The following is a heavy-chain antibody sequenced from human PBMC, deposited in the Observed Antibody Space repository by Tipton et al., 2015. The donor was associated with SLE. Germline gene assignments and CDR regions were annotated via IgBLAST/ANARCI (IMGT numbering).Heavy chain of an antibody. Sequence: TPSLTCTVSGGPISSYYWAWIRQPPGKGPEWIGTIYYSGSPYYNPSLKSRVTISVNTSKNQFSLRLSSVTAADTAMFYCASGTLEWSHEPDYWGQGTLVTVSS. CDR3: ASGTLEWSHEPDY. D-gene: IGHD3-3*01. CDR1: GGPISSYY. V-gene: IGHV4-39*07. CDR2: IYYSGSP. J-gene: IGHJ4*02.